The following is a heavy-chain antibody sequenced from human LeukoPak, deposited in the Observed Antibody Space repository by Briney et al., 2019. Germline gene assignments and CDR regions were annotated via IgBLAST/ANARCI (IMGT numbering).Heavy chain of an antibody. CDR3: AQTYSGGDCYSHNQVHDVFDV. Sequence: ESGPTLVKPTQTLTLTCTFSGFSLSTNGVGVGWIRQPPGKALEWLAIIYWDNDKRYSPSLKNRLTITKDTSKNQLVLTLTSMDPVDTATYYCAQTYSGGDCYSHNQVHDVFDVWGQGTRVTVPS. V-gene: IGHV2-5*02. CDR1: GFSLSTNGVG. D-gene: IGHD2-21*02. CDR2: IYWDNDK. J-gene: IGHJ3*01.